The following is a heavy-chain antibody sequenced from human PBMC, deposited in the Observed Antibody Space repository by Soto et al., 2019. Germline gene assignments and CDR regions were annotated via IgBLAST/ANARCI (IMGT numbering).Heavy chain of an antibody. CDR1: GGSFSGYY. Sequence: QVQLQQWGAGLLKPSETLSLTSAVYGGSFSGYYWNWVRQPPGKGLEWFGKIKHSGGTHYNPSLKFRVSISVDTSKNQVSLRLTSVTAADTAVYYCARAYASGDPRDALDTWGQGTMVTVSS. CDR3: ARAYASGDPRDALDT. J-gene: IGHJ3*02. D-gene: IGHD4-17*01. V-gene: IGHV4-34*02. CDR2: IKHSGGT.